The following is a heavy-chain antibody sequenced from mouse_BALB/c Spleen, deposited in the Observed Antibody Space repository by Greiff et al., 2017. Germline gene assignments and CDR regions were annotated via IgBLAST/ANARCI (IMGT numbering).Heavy chain of an antibody. V-gene: IGHV1-4*01. D-gene: IGHD1-1*01. CDR3: ARRGTTVPDDY. Sequence: QVQLQQSGAELARPGASVKMSCKASGYTFTSYTMHWAKQRPGQGLEWIGYINPSSGYTNYNQKFKDKATLTADKSSSTAYMQLSSLTSEDSAVYYCARRGTTVPDDYWGQGTTLTVSS. CDR2: INPSSGYT. J-gene: IGHJ2*01. CDR1: GYTFTSYT.